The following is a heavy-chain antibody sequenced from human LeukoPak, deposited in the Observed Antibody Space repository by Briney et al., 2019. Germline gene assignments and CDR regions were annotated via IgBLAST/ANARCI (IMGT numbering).Heavy chain of an antibody. J-gene: IGHJ1*01. Sequence: SQTLSLTCTVSGGSVSRGGYYWNWIRQHPAKGLEWIGYISYSGNTHYNPSLKSRVTISKDTSKNQFSLKLSSVTAADTAVYYCARDYYDSSGYSRLQYFQHWGQGTLVTVSS. D-gene: IGHD3-22*01. CDR2: ISYSGNT. CDR1: GGSVSRGGYY. V-gene: IGHV4-31*03. CDR3: ARDYYDSSGYSRLQYFQH.